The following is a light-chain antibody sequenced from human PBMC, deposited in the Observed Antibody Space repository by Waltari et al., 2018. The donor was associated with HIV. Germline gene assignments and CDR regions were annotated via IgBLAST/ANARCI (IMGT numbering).Light chain of an antibody. CDR1: QGINNY. V-gene: IGKV1-27*01. CDR2: AAS. Sequence: IQMTQSPSSLSASLGDRVTITCRASQGINNYLAWFQQKPGKVPKLLIYAASTLQSGVPPRFSGSGSGTDFTLTIGSLQPEDVATYYCQKYDGAPLTFGGGTKIEIK. CDR3: QKYDGAPLT. J-gene: IGKJ4*01.